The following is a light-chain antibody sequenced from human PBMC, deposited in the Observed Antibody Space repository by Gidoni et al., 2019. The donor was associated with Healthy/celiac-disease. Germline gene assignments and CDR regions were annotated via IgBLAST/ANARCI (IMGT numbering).Light chain of an antibody. CDR1: QSVSSN. CDR3: QQYNNWPYT. Sequence: DIVMTQSPATLSVSPGERATLSCRPSQSVSSNLAWYQQKPGQAPRLLIYGASTRATGIPARFSGSGSGTEFTLTISSLQSEDFAVYYCQQYNNWPYTFXXXTKLEIK. CDR2: GAS. J-gene: IGKJ2*01. V-gene: IGKV3-15*01.